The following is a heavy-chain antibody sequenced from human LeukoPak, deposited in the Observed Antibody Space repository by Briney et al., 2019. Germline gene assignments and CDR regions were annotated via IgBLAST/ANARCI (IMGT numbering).Heavy chain of an antibody. Sequence: MSGESLKISCQGFGYPFTTSWIGWVRQLPGKGLEWTAIIYAGNSDAKYSPSFQGQVSISTDRSISTAYLHWSSLKASDTAIYYCAIINHPDGRVYWGQGTLVTVSS. J-gene: IGHJ4*02. CDR3: AIINHPDGRVY. CDR2: IYAGNSDA. CDR1: GYPFTTSW. D-gene: IGHD5-24*01. V-gene: IGHV5-51*01.